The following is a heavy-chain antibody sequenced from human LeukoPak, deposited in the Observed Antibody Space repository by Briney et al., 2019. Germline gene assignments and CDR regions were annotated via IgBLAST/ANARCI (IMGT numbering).Heavy chain of an antibody. V-gene: IGHV1-46*01. CDR1: GYTFTSYY. D-gene: IGHD5-18*01. Sequence: GASVKVSCKASGYTFTSYYMHWVRQAPGQGLEWMGIINPSGGSTSYAQKFQGRVTMTEDTSTDTAYMELSSLRSEDTAMYYCATSIDTAVPDYYYYMDVWGKGTTVTISS. CDR3: ATSIDTAVPDYYYYMDV. CDR2: INPSGGST. J-gene: IGHJ6*03.